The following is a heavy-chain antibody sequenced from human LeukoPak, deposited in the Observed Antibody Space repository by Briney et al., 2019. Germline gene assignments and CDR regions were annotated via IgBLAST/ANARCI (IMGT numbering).Heavy chain of an antibody. V-gene: IGHV1-69*01. CDR1: GGTFSSYA. Sequence: ASVKVSRKASGGTFSSYAISWVRQAPGQGLEWMGGIIPIFGTANYAQKFQGRVTITADESTSTAYMELSSLRSEDTAVYYCARVPRLAAAGTGWFDPWGQGTLVTVSS. CDR2: IIPIFGTA. CDR3: ARVPRLAAAGTGWFDP. J-gene: IGHJ5*02. D-gene: IGHD6-13*01.